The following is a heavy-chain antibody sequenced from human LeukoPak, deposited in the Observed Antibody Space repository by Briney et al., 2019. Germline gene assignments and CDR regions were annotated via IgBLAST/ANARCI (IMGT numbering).Heavy chain of an antibody. J-gene: IGHJ5*02. Sequence: SLKVSCKTTGGTLSNYPISWVRQAPGQGLERMGGIMPIFGTAHYAEKFQASVTITADESTSTVFMELRSLKSEDTAVYYCARGPEIEVAGTTFGEYKWFHPWGQGTLITVSS. CDR1: GGTLSNYP. V-gene: IGHV1-69*13. CDR2: IMPIFGTA. D-gene: IGHD6-19*01. CDR3: ARGPEIEVAGTTFGEYKWFHP.